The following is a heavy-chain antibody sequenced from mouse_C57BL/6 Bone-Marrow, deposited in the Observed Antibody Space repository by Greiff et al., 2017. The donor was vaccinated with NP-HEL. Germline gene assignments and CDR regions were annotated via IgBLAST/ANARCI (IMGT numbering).Heavy chain of an antibody. CDR3: ARDGLLHPFAY. Sequence: QVQLQQPGAELVKPGASVKLSCKASGYTFTSYWMQWVKQRPGQGLEWIGEFDPSDSYTNYNQKFKGKATLTVDTSSSTAYMQLSSLTSEDSAVYYSARDGLLHPFAYWGQGTLVTVSA. V-gene: IGHV1-50*01. CDR2: FDPSDSYT. J-gene: IGHJ3*01. CDR1: GYTFTSYW. D-gene: IGHD1-1*01.